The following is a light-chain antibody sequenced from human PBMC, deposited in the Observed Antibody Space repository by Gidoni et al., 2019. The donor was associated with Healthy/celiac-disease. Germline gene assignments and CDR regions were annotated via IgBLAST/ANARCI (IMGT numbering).Light chain of an antibody. CDR2: EVS. CDR3: SSYTSSSLWV. V-gene: IGLV2-14*01. CDR1: SSDVGGYNY. J-gene: IGLJ3*02. Sequence: QSALTQPASVSGSPGPSFTISCTGTSSDVGGYNYVSWYQQHPGKAPKLMIYEVSNRPSGVSNRFSGSKSGNTASLTISGLQAEDEADYYCSSYTSSSLWVFGGGTKLTVL.